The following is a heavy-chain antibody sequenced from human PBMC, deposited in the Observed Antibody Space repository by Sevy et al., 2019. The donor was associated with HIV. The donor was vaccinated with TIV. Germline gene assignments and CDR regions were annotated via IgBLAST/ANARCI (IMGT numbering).Heavy chain of an antibody. CDR3: AREAYYYDSREENWFDP. Sequence: GGSLRLSCKVSGFTFSTYAFHWVRQAPGKGLEWVSSISRSSTVYYADSVRGRFTISRDNVKNSLFLEMNSLRDEDTAVYYWAREAYYYDSREENWFDPWGQRTLVTVSS. J-gene: IGHJ5*02. CDR1: GFTFSTYA. V-gene: IGHV3-48*02. CDR2: ISRSSTV. D-gene: IGHD3-22*01.